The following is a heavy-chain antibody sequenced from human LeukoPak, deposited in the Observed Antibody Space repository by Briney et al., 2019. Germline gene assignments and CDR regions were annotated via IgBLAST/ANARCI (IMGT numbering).Heavy chain of an antibody. J-gene: IGHJ4*02. CDR2: MNSDGSST. CDR1: GFTFSTHS. CDR3: AKVLGGLWPGIDY. D-gene: IGHD2-15*01. Sequence: GGSLRLSCTASGFTFSTHSMHWVRQAPGKGPVWVSRMNSDGSSTRYADSVTGRFTISRDNAKNTVYLQMNSLRAEDTAVYYCAKVLGGLWPGIDYWGQGTVVTVSS. V-gene: IGHV3-74*01.